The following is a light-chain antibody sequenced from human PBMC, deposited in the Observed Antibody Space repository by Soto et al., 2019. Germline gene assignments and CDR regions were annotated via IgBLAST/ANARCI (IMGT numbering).Light chain of an antibody. CDR2: GAS. Sequence: VFTQSPGTLSLSPGERATRCCRGIQSVRSSYLAWYQQKPGQASRLLIYGASTRATGIPARFSGSGSGTEFTLTISSLQSEDFAVYYCQQYNNWPSITFGQGTRLEIK. CDR3: QQYNNWPSIT. V-gene: IGKV3-15*01. J-gene: IGKJ5*01. CDR1: QSVRSSY.